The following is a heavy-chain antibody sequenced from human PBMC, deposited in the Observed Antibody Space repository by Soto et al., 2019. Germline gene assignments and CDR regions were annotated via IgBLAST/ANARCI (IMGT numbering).Heavy chain of an antibody. V-gene: IGHV1-2*02. D-gene: IGHD2-15*01. J-gene: IGHJ6*02. CDR3: AREDCSGGSCYSDYYYGMDV. CDR1: GYTFSGFY. CDR2: IYPDSGGT. Sequence: GASVKVSCKTSGYTFSGFYIHWVRQAPGQGLESMGWIYPDSGGTDYAQKFQGRVTMTRDTSISTAYMELSRLRSEDTAVYYCAREDCSGGSCYSDYYYGMDVWGQGTTVTVSS.